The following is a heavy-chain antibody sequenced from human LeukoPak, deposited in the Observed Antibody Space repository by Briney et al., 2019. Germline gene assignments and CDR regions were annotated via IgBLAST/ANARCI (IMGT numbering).Heavy chain of an antibody. Sequence: SETLSLTCTVSGGSISSDGYYWSWIRQHPGKGLEWIGYIYYSGSTYYNPSLKSRVTISVDTSKNQFSLKLSSVTAADTAVYCCARRGHIVANYYFDYWGQGTLVTVSS. CDR3: ARRGHIVANYYFDY. D-gene: IGHD5-12*01. CDR2: IYYSGST. V-gene: IGHV4-31*03. CDR1: GGSISSDGYY. J-gene: IGHJ4*02.